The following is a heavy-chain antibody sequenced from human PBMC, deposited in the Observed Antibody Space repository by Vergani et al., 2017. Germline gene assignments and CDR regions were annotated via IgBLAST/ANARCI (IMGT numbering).Heavy chain of an antibody. J-gene: IGHJ6*03. CDR3: AKDWPPDYYYYMDV. CDR1: GFTFSSYA. V-gene: IGHV3-23*01. Sequence: EVQLLESGGGLVQPGGSLRLSCAASGFTFSSYAMSWVRQAPGKGLEWVSAISGSGVSTYYADSVKGRCTISRDNSKNTLYLQMNSLRAKDTAVYYCAKDWPPDYYYYMDVWGKGTTVTVSS. CDR2: ISGSGVST.